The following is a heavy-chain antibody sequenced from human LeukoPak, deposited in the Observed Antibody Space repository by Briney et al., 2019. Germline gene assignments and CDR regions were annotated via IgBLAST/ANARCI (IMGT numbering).Heavy chain of an antibody. V-gene: IGHV1-2*02. Sequence: ASVKVSCKASGYTFTGYYLHWVRQAPGQGLEWMGWISPNSGDTNYPQQSQGRVTMTRDTSISTAFMEVSRLKSDDTAVYYCARGLSSSWSIDYWGQGTLVTVSS. CDR2: ISPNSGDT. J-gene: IGHJ4*02. D-gene: IGHD6-13*01. CDR1: GYTFTGYY. CDR3: ARGLSSSWSIDY.